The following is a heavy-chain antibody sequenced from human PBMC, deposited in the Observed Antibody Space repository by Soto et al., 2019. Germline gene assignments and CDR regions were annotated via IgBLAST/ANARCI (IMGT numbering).Heavy chain of an antibody. V-gene: IGHV3-74*01. J-gene: IGHJ4*02. CDR3: TRGPRPISTGTGDY. CDR1: GFIFKMYW. Sequence: LRLSCAASGFIFKMYWMHWVRQSPGKGLVWISRIYNDGTYSDYADSVRGRFTISRDNVNDTLYLQMNNLRAEDSGLYYCTRGPRPISTGTGDYWGQGTQVTVSS. CDR2: IYNDGTYS. D-gene: IGHD3-10*01.